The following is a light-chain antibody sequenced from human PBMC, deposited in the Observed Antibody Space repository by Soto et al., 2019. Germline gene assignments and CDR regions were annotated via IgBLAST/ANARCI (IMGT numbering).Light chain of an antibody. CDR3: FSYTSSTAYV. J-gene: IGLJ1*01. CDR2: EVS. CDR1: SSDVGGYKS. V-gene: IGLV2-14*01. Sequence: QSVLTQPASVSGSPGQSITISCTGTSSDVGGYKSVSWYQLHPGKAPKLMIYEVSNRPSGISNRFSASKSGNTASLTISGLQAEDEADYYCFSYTSSTAYVFGTGTKVTVL.